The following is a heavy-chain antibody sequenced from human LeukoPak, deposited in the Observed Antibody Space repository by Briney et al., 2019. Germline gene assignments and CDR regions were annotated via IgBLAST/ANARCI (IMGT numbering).Heavy chain of an antibody. CDR1: GFTFSSYS. CDR2: ISSSSSYI. J-gene: IGHJ4*02. D-gene: IGHD4-17*01. Sequence: GGSLRLSCAASGFTFSSYSMNWVRQAPGKGLEWVSSISSSSSYICYADSVKGRFTISRDNAKNSLYLQMNSLRAEDTAVYYCARDRVNDYGDDWGQGTLVTVSS. CDR3: ARDRVNDYGDD. V-gene: IGHV3-21*01.